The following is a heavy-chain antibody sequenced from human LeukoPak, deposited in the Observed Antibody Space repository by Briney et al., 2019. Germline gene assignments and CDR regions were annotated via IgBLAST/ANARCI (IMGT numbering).Heavy chain of an antibody. CDR1: GYTFTGYY. D-gene: IGHD1-7*01. J-gene: IGHJ6*03. CDR2: INPNSGGT. Sequence: GASVKVSCKASGYTFTGYYMHWVRQAPGQGLEWMGWINPNSGGTNYAQKFQGRVTMTRDTSISTAYMELSRLRSDDTAVYYCARAYRRITGTTRPHYYYYYMDVWGKGTTVTVSS. V-gene: IGHV1-2*02. CDR3: ARAYRRITGTTRPHYYYYYMDV.